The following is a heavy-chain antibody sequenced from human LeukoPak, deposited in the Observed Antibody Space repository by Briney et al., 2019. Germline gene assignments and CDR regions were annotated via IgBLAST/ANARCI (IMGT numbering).Heavy chain of an antibody. CDR1: GYSISSGYY. CDR2: IYHSGTT. J-gene: IGHJ4*02. V-gene: IGHV4-38-2*02. D-gene: IGHD2-8*02. Sequence: SETLSLTCTVSGYSISSGYYWGWVRQSPGKGLEWIGTIYHSGTTYYNPSIKSRPSISMDTSKNQFSLKLTSVTAADTAVYFCVRDLVVYGNIDYWGQGTLVTVSS. CDR3: VRDLVVYGNIDY.